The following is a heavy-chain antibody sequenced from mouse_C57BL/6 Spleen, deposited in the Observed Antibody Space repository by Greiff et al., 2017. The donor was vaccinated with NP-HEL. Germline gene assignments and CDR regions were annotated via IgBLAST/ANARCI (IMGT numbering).Heavy chain of an antibody. CDR3: ARREGDY. CDR2: IDPSDSYT. Sequence: QVQLQQPGAELVRPGTSVKLSCKASGYTFTSYWMHWVKQRPGQGLEWIGVIDPSDSYTNYNQKFKGKATLTVDTSSSTAYMQLSSLTSEDSAVDYCARREGDYWGQGTTLTVSS. V-gene: IGHV1-59*01. J-gene: IGHJ2*01. CDR1: GYTFTSYW.